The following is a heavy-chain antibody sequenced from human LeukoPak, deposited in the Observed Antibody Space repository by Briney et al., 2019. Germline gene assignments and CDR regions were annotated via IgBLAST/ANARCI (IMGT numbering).Heavy chain of an antibody. CDR2: IYYSGST. Sequence: PSETLSLTCTVSGGSISSYYWTWVRQPPGKGLEWIGTIYYSGSTYYNPSLKSRVTISVDTSKNQFSLKLSSVTAADTAVYYCARLNSGRFDPWGQGTLSPSPQ. D-gene: IGHD6-19*01. CDR3: ARLNSGRFDP. V-gene: IGHV4-59*04. CDR1: GGSISSYY. J-gene: IGHJ5*02.